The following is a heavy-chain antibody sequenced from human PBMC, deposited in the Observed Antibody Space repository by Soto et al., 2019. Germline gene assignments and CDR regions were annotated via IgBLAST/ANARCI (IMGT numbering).Heavy chain of an antibody. CDR1: GVTFSSYT. D-gene: IGHD3-22*01. V-gene: IGHV1-69*02. CDR3: ARGRGYDSSGYYYTSWFDP. J-gene: IGHJ5*02. CDR2: IIPILGIA. Sequence: GASVKVSCKASGVTFSSYTMSWVRQAPGQGLEWMGRIIPILGIANYAQKFQGRVTITADKSTSTAYMELSSLRSEDTAVYYCARGRGYDSSGYYYTSWFDPWGQGTLLTVSS.